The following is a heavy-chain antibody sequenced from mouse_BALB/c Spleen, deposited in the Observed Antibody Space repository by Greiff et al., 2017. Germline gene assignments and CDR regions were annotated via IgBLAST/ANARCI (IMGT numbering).Heavy chain of an antibody. V-gene: IGHV3-8*02. CDR2: ISYSGST. D-gene: IGHD2-4*01. J-gene: IGHJ1*01. Sequence: EVQLVESGPSLVKPSQTLSLTCSVTGDSITSGYWNWIRKFPGNKLEYMGYISYSGSTYYNPSLKSRISITRDTSKNQYYLQLNSVTTEDTATYYCARCRSTMITTGYFDVWGAGTTVTVSS. CDR3: ARCRSTMITTGYFDV. CDR1: GDSITSGY.